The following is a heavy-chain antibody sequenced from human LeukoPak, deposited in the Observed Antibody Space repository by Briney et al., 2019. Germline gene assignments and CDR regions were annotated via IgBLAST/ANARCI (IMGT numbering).Heavy chain of an antibody. D-gene: IGHD6-19*01. CDR1: GFTFSSYA. V-gene: IGHV3-23*01. J-gene: IGHJ4*02. Sequence: PGGSLRLSCAASGFTFSSYAMCWVRQAPGKGLEWVSAISGSGGSTYYADSVKGRFTISRDNSKNTRYLQMNSLRDEDTAVYYCAKCLYSSGWYYFDYWGQGTLVTVSS. CDR2: ISGSGGST. CDR3: AKCLYSSGWYYFDY.